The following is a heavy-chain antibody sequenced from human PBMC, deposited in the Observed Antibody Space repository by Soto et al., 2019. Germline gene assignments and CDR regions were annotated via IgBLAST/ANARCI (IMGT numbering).Heavy chain of an antibody. J-gene: IGHJ4*02. D-gene: IGHD4-17*01. Sequence: PSETLSLTCTGSGGSITYINNHYCNWFRLPPGKGLEWIGYISDIAYTSYNPSLKGRVSISVDTSKNQFSLTLTSVTAADTAVYYCARRYGGTLDYWGQGTLVTVSS. V-gene: IGHV4-61*05. CDR2: ISDIAYT. CDR3: ARRYGGTLDY. CDR1: GGSITYINNHY.